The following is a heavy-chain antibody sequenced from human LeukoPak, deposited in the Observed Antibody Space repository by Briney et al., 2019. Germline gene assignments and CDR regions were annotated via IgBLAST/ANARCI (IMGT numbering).Heavy chain of an antibody. D-gene: IGHD2-2*02. Sequence: QPGGSLRLSCAASGFTVSSNYMTWVRQAPGKGLEWVANIKEDGSEKVYVDSLKGRFTISRDNAKNALYLQMNSLRVEDTAVYYCARDPYTRGFGAFDVWGQGTMVTVSS. CDR3: ARDPYTRGFGAFDV. V-gene: IGHV3-7*04. CDR2: IKEDGSEK. CDR1: GFTVSSNY. J-gene: IGHJ3*01.